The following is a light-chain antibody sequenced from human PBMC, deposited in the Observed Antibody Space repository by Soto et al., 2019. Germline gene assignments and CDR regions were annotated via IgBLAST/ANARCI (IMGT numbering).Light chain of an antibody. CDR1: QSVIKNY. V-gene: IGKV3-20*01. CDR3: QQCATSPLT. CDR2: DAS. J-gene: IGKJ1*01. Sequence: EIVLTQSPDTLSLSPGERATLSCRASQSVIKNYLAWYQQKPGQAPRLLIDDASRRATGIPDRFSGSGSGPDFTLTINRLEPEDFAVYYCQQCATSPLTFGQGTRVEIK.